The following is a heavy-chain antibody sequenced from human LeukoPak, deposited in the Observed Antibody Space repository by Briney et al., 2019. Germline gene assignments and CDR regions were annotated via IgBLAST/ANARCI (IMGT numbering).Heavy chain of an antibody. V-gene: IGHV3-30*02. Sequence: GGSLRLSCAASGFTFSTYGMHWVRQAPGKGLEWVAYIQYDGSNQQYADSVKGRFIISRDRSKNIPYLQMNSLRAEDTAVYYCARAKRNGFDIWGQGTMVTVSS. CDR2: IQYDGSNQ. J-gene: IGHJ3*02. CDR3: ARAKRNGFDI. CDR1: GFTFSTYG.